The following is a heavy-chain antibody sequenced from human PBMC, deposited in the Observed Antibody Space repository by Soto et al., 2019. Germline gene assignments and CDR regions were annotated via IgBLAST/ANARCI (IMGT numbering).Heavy chain of an antibody. D-gene: IGHD3-10*01. Sequence: ASVKVSCKASGYTFTSYGISWVRQAPGQELEWMGWISAYNGNTNYAQKLQGRVTMTTDTSTSTAYMELRSLRSDDTAVYYCARGSPYGGGSGSYYNYYYYYGMDVWGQGTTVTVSS. CDR2: ISAYNGNT. CDR1: GYTFTSYG. CDR3: ARGSPYGGGSGSYYNYYYYYGMDV. J-gene: IGHJ6*02. V-gene: IGHV1-18*01.